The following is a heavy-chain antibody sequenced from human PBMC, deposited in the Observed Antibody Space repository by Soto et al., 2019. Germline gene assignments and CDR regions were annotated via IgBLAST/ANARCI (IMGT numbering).Heavy chain of an antibody. CDR1: GFTFTDYW. Sequence: EVQLVESGGGLVQPGGSLRLSCAASGFTFTDYWMHWVRHVPGEGLVWVSRVKYDVSSTNYADSVKGRFTISRDNAKNTLYLQMNSLRNEDTAVYFCARGARGYYYMDVWGKGTTVTVSS. CDR3: ARGARGYYYMDV. D-gene: IGHD3-10*01. CDR2: VKYDVSST. J-gene: IGHJ6*03. V-gene: IGHV3-74*01.